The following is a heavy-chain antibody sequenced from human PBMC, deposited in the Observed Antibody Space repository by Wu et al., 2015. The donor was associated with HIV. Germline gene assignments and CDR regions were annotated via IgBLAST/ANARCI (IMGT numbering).Heavy chain of an antibody. V-gene: IGHV1-18*01. J-gene: IGHJ4*02. CDR3: ARDQRPLQTQTLDRFDY. D-gene: IGHD4-11*01. CDR1: GYTFTSYG. Sequence: QVQLVQSGAEVKKPGASVKVSCKASGYTFTSYGISWVRQAPGQGLEWMGWISAYNGNTNYAQKLQGRVTMTTDTSTSTAYMELRSLRSDDTAVYYCARDQRPLQTQTLDRFDYWGQGTLGPPSPQ. CDR2: ISAYNGNT.